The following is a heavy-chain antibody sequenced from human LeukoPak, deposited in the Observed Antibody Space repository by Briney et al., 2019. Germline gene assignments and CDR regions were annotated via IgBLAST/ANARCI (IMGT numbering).Heavy chain of an antibody. CDR3: ARANIRVSFDY. D-gene: IGHD4-11*01. CDR1: GFTFSTYW. J-gene: IGHJ4*02. CDR2: IREDGSEK. Sequence: GGSLRLSCAASGFTFSTYWMSWVRQAPGKGLEWVAHIREDGSEKSYVDSVKGRFTISRDNAKNSLYLQMDSLSAEDTAVYYCARANIRVSFDYWGQGALVTVSS. V-gene: IGHV3-7*04.